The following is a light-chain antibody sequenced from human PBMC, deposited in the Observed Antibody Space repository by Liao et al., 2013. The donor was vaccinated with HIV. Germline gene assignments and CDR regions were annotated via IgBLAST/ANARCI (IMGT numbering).Light chain of an antibody. CDR1: ELGNKD. J-gene: IGLJ1*01. CDR2: QDT. Sequence: SYDLTQPPSVSVSPGQTARITCSGEELGNKDVCWYQQKPGQSPVLVLCQDTKRPSGIPERFSGSNSGNTATLSISGTQAMDEADYYCQAWDFNTNYVFGAGTKVSVL. CDR3: QAWDFNTNYV. V-gene: IGLV3-1*01.